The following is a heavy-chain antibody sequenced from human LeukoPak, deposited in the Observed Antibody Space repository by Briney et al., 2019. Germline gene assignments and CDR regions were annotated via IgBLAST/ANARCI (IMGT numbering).Heavy chain of an antibody. CDR3: ARSRITMVRGVSRPFDY. Sequence: KPSETLSLTCAVYGGSFSGYYWSWIRQPPGKGLEWIGEINHSGSTNYNPSLKSRVTISVDTSKNQFSLKLSSVTAADTAVYYCARSRITMVRGVSRPFDYWGQGTLVTVSS. V-gene: IGHV4-34*01. J-gene: IGHJ4*02. CDR2: INHSGST. D-gene: IGHD3-10*01. CDR1: GGSFSGYY.